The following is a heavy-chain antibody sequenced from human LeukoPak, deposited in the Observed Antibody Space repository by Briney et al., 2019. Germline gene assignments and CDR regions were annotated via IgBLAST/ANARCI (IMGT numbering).Heavy chain of an antibody. D-gene: IGHD5-12*01. V-gene: IGHV1-18*01. CDR2: ISAYNGNT. CDR3: ARSVATSGRGSLDI. CDR1: GYTFTSYG. Sequence: ASVKVSCKASGYTFTSYGISWVRQAPGQGLEWMGWISAYNGNTNYAQKLQGRVTMTTDTSTSTAYMELRSLRSEDTAVYYCARSVATSGRGSLDIWGQGTMVTVSS. J-gene: IGHJ3*02.